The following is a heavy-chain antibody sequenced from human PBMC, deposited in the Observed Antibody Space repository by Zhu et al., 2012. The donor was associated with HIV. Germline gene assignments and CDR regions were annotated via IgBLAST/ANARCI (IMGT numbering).Heavy chain of an antibody. CDR3: AGVVVVAASLDY. V-gene: IGHV4-39*07. CDR1: GGSISSSSYY. D-gene: IGHD2-15*01. Sequence: QVQLQESGPGLVKPSETLSLTCTVSGGSISSSSYYWGWIRQPPGKGLEWIGSIYYSGSTYYNPSLKSRVTISVDTSKNQFSLKLSSVTAADTAVYYCAGVVVVAASLDYWGQGTLVTVSS. J-gene: IGHJ4*02. CDR2: IYYSGST.